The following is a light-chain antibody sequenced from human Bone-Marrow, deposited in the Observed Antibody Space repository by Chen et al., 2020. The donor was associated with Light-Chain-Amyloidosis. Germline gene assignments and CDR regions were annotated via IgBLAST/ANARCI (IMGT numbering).Light chain of an antibody. CDR3: QSYQGSSQGV. V-gene: IGLV6-57*01. Sequence: FMLTPPQSVSEPPGKTVIISCTRSSGSIATNYVQRYQQRPGSSPTTVIYEDDQRPSGVPDRFSGSIDRSSNSASLTISGLKTEDEADYYCQSYQGSSQGVFGGGTKLTVL. CDR1: SGSIATNY. J-gene: IGLJ3*02. CDR2: EDD.